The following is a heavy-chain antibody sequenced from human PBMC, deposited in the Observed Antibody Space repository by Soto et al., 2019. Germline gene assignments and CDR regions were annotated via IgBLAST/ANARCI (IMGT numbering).Heavy chain of an antibody. Sequence: GGSLRLSCLASGFSFSPYDRNWVRQAPGKGLEWVAGLTCSGDDTYYADSVKGRFTISRVNSKNILYLQMNNLRVDDTALYYCVRERKGYFDPWGQGTLVTVSS. D-gene: IGHD2-2*01. CDR2: LTCSGDDT. V-gene: IGHV3-23*01. J-gene: IGHJ5*02. CDR3: VRERKGYFDP. CDR1: GFSFSPYD.